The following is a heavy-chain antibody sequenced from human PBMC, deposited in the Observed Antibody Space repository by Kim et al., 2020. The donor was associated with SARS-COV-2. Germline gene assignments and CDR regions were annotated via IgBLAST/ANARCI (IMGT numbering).Heavy chain of an antibody. CDR2: IIPIFGTA. D-gene: IGHD2-2*01. CDR1: GGTFSSYA. V-gene: IGHV1-69*13. J-gene: IGHJ6*02. Sequence: SVKVSCKASGGTFSSYAISWVRQAPGQGLEWMGGIIPIFGTANYAQKFQGRVTITADESTSTAYMELSSLRSEDTAVYYCARGDSFEVVPAAIFGVSDYYYYGMDVWGQGTTVTVSS. CDR3: ARGDSFEVVPAAIFGVSDYYYYGMDV.